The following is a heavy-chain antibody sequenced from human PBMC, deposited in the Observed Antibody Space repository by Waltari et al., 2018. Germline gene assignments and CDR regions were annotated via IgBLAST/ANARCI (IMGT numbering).Heavy chain of an antibody. CDR1: GGYLSGFH. CDR2: VILSGNT. Sequence: QVQLHQWGAGLSKPSETLSLSGDVSGGYLSGFHWTWIRQTPGKGLEWIGDVILSGNTNSNPSLKGRITVSLDTSRRQLSLRVTAMTAADTGVYFCARSVAGVGMEYWGQGTPVTVSS. D-gene: IGHD6-19*01. J-gene: IGHJ4*02. V-gene: IGHV4-34*12. CDR3: ARSVAGVGMEY.